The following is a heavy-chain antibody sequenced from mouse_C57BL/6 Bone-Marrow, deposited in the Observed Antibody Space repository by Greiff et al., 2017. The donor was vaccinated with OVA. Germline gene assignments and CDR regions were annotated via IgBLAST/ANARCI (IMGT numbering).Heavy chain of an antibody. CDR1: GFTFSSYA. V-gene: IGHV5-4*01. J-gene: IGHJ3*01. Sequence: EVQLVESGGGLVKPGGSLKLSCAASGFTFSSYAMSWVRQTPEKRLEWVATLSDGGSYTYYPDNVKGRFTISRDNAKNNLYLQMSHLKSEDTAMYYCARDWEEGCAYWGQGTLVTVSA. CDR3: ARDWEEGCAY. CDR2: LSDGGSYT. D-gene: IGHD4-1*01.